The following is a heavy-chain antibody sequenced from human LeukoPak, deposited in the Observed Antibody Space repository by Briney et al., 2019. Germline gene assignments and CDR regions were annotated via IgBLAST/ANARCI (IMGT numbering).Heavy chain of an antibody. D-gene: IGHD2-2*01. J-gene: IGHJ5*02. CDR1: GFTVSSND. CDR3: ARDTSFFGFDP. V-gene: IGHV3-7*01. Sequence: GGSLRLSCAASGFTVSSNDMSWVRQAPGKGLEWVANIKQDGSEKYYVDSVKGRFTISRDNAKNSLYLQMNSLRAEDTAVYYCARDTSFFGFDPWGQGTLVTVSS. CDR2: IKQDGSEK.